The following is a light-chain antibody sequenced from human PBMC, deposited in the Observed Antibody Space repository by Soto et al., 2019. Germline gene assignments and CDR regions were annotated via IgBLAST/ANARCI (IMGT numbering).Light chain of an antibody. CDR1: SSDVGGYKH. V-gene: IGLV2-14*01. CDR3: SSYKSGATLV. CDR2: EVS. Sequence: QSALTQPASVSGSPGQSITISCTGNSSDVGGYKHVAWYQQYPGKAPKLIIFEVSDRPSGVSNRFSGSKSGNTASLSISGLQPEDEADYYCSSYKSGATLVFGGGTKVTVL. J-gene: IGLJ2*01.